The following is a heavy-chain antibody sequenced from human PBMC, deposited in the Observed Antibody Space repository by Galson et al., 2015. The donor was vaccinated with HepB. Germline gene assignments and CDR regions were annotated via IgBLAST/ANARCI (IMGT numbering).Heavy chain of an antibody. D-gene: IGHD3-3*01. CDR3: AREATIFGVVIKSGHWYFDL. CDR2: IIPIFGTA. Sequence: SVKVSCKASGGTFSSYAISWVRQAPGQGLEWMGGIIPIFGTANYAQKFQGRVTITADESTSTAYMELSSLRSEDTAVYYCAREATIFGVVIKSGHWYFDLWGRGTLVTVSS. J-gene: IGHJ2*01. CDR1: GGTFSSYA. V-gene: IGHV1-69*13.